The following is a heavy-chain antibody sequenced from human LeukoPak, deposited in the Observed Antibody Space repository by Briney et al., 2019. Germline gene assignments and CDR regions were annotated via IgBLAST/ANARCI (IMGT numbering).Heavy chain of an antibody. CDR1: GFTFAIYH. D-gene: IGHD6-13*01. CDR2: IRGDGV. J-gene: IGHJ3*02. Sequence: GSLRLSCAASGFTFAIYHMSLVRPAPGKGLGGVATIRGDGVYYADSVKGRFTISRDDSKNTVYVQMNSLRVEDTAVYYCAKSRVEVAGTGGFDTWGQGTLVAVSS. V-gene: IGHV3-23*01. CDR3: AKSRVEVAGTGGFDT.